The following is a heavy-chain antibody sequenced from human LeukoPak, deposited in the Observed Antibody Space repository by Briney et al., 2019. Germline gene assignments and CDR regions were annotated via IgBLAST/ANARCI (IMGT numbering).Heavy chain of an antibody. CDR1: GGSISSYY. V-gene: IGHV4-4*07. D-gene: IGHD2-2*01. CDR2: IYTSGST. CDR3: ARANVGYCSSTSCPDYYYYMDV. Sequence: SETLSLTCTVSGGSISSYYWSWIRQPAGKGLEWIGRIYTSGSTNYNPSLKSRVTMSVDTSKNQFSLKLSSVAAADTAVYYCARANVGYCSSTSCPDYYYYMDVWGKGTTVTVSS. J-gene: IGHJ6*03.